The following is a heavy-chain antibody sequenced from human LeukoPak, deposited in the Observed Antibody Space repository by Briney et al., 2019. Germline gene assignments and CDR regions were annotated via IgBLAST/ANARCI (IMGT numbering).Heavy chain of an antibody. V-gene: IGHV3-66*01. Sequence: GGSLRLSCAASGFTVSSNYMSWVRQAPGKGLEWVSVIYSGGSTYYADSVKGRFTISRDNSKNTLYLQMNSLRAEDTAVYYCAKDRYSYGLGYYFDYWGQGTLVTVSS. CDR1: GFTVSSNY. CDR2: IYSGGST. CDR3: AKDRYSYGLGYYFDY. J-gene: IGHJ4*02. D-gene: IGHD5-18*01.